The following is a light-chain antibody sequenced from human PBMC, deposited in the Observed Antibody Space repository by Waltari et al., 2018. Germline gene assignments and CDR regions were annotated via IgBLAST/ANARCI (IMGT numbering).Light chain of an antibody. J-gene: IGKJ2*02. V-gene: IGKV3-11*01. CDR2: GAS. CDR3: QQRSISCT. Sequence: ILLTQSPDTLSLSPGERATLSCWASQTVGNSLAWYQHKPGQPPRLLIYGASNRATGIPARFSGSGSGTEFTITINSLEPEDSAVYYCQQRSISCTFGQGTRLEI. CDR1: QTVGNS.